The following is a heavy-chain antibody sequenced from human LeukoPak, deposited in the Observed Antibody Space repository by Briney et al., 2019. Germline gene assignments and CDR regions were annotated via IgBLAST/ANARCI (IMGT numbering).Heavy chain of an antibody. CDR2: IYYSGST. CDR1: GGSISSYY. CDR3: ARRSLTALSWFDP. J-gene: IGHJ5*02. V-gene: IGHV4-59*08. D-gene: IGHD5-18*01. Sequence: KSSETLSLTCTVSGGSISSYYWSWIRQPPGKGLEWIGYIYYSGSTNYNPSLKSRVTISIDTSKNQFSLHLTSVTAADTATYYCARRSLTALSWFDPWGQGALVTVSS.